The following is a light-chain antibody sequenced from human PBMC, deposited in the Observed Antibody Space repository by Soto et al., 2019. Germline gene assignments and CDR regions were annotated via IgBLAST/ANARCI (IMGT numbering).Light chain of an antibody. CDR3: SSYAGSNNLV. CDR2: EVS. Sequence: QSALTQPPSASGSPGQSVTISCTGTSRDVGGYNYVSWYQQHPGKAPKHMIYEVSKRPSGVPDRFSGSKSGNTASLTVSGLQAEDEADYYCSSYAGSNNLVVGGGTKLTVL. V-gene: IGLV2-8*01. CDR1: SRDVGGYNY. J-gene: IGLJ2*01.